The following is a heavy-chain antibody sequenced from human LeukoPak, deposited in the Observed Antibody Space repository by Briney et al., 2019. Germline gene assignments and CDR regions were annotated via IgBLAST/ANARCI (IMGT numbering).Heavy chain of an antibody. CDR1: GFTFSDYE. D-gene: IGHD3-22*01. CDR3: ARAAYDSSGLEAFDI. CDR2: ISSSASII. J-gene: IGHJ3*02. V-gene: IGHV3-48*03. Sequence: GGSLRLSCAASGFTFSDYEMNWVRQAPGKGLEWVSYISSSASIIYYSDSVKGRFTISRDNAKNSLYLQMNSLRAEDTAVYYCARAAYDSSGLEAFDIWGQGTMVTVSS.